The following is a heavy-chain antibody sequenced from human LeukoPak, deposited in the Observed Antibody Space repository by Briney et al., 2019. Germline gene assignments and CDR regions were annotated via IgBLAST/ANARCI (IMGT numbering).Heavy chain of an antibody. CDR3: ARGPRITIFGVFYYYGMDV. V-gene: IGHV3-48*03. J-gene: IGHJ6*02. D-gene: IGHD3-3*01. Sequence: GGPLTLPCAASGFTFSSYDMNWSPHAPGKGLEWVSYISSSGSPIYYADSVKGRFTISRDNAKNSLYLQMNSLRAEDTAVYYCARGPRITIFGVFYYYGMDVWGQGTTVTVSS. CDR2: ISSSGSPI. CDR1: GFTFSSYD.